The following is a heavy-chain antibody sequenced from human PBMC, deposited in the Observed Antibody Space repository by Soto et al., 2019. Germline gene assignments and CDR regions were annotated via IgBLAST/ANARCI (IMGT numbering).Heavy chain of an antibody. Sequence: APGKGFWQACGKTLTKYGIHWGRQAPGQRLEWMGWINAGNGDKKYSQNFQGRVTITRDTSASTVYLDLSSLSSEDTAFYYCARTGHSGSYDYWGQGTLVTVSS. V-gene: IGHV1-3*01. CDR1: GKTLTKYG. CDR3: ARTGHSGSYDY. D-gene: IGHD3-22*01. J-gene: IGHJ4*02. CDR2: INAGNGDK.